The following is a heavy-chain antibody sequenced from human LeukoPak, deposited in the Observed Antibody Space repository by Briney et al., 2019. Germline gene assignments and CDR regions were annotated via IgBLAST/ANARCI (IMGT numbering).Heavy chain of an antibody. CDR2: ISGSGGST. D-gene: IGHD3-10*01. J-gene: IGHJ4*02. Sequence: PGGSLRLSCTASGFTFSSYAMSWVRQAPGKGLEWVSAISGSGGSTYYADSVKGRFTISRDNSKNTLYLQMNSLRAEDTAVYDCAKDLGKGYGSGSFNYWGQGTLVTVSS. CDR3: AKDLGKGYGSGSFNY. CDR1: GFTFSSYA. V-gene: IGHV3-23*01.